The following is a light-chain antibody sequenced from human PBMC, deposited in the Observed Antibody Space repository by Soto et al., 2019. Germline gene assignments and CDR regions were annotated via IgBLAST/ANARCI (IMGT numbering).Light chain of an antibody. CDR2: GAF. V-gene: IGKV3-15*01. CDR1: QPISDN. J-gene: IGKJ2*01. CDR3: QQYHNWPPQYT. Sequence: EIVMTQSPATLSVSPGERVTLSCRASQPISDNLAWFQQKSGQAPRLLIHGAFKRATGVPDRFSGSGSGTEFTLTISSLQSEDSAVYYCQQYHNWPPQYTFGQGTKLQIK.